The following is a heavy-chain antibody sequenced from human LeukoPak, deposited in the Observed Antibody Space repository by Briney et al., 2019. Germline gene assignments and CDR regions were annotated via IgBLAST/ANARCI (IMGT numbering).Heavy chain of an antibody. CDR3: ARRRPRRSGYYTSRVDY. Sequence: SETLSLTCAVYGGSFSGYYWSWIRQPPGKGLEWIGEINHSGSTNYNPSLKSRVTISVDTSKNQFSLKLSSVTAADTAVYYCARRRPRRSGYYTSRVDYWGQGTLVTVSS. D-gene: IGHD3-3*01. CDR2: INHSGST. CDR1: GGSFSGYY. V-gene: IGHV4-34*01. J-gene: IGHJ4*02.